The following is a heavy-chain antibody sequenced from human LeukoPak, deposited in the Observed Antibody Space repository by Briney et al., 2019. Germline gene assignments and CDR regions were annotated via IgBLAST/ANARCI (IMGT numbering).Heavy chain of an antibody. J-gene: IGHJ4*02. V-gene: IGHV4-30-4*08. CDR1: GGSISSGDYY. CDR2: IYYSGST. CDR3: ARVGPQDGYFDY. D-gene: IGHD1-14*01. Sequence: SETLSLTCTVSGGSISSGDYYWSWIRQPPGKGLEWIGYIYYSGSTYYNPSLKSRVTISVDTSKDQFSLKLSSVTAADTAVYYCARVGPQDGYFDYWGQGTLVTVSS.